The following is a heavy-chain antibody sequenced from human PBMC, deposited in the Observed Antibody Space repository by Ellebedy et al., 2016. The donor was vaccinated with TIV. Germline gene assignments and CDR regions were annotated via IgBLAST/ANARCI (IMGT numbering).Heavy chain of an antibody. Sequence: GGSLRLXCKGSGYSFTSYWISWVRQMPGKGLEWMGRIDPSDSYTNYSPSFQGHVTISADKSISTAYLQWSSLKASDTAMYYCARRQVGARPREYYFDYWGQGTLVTVSS. CDR1: GYSFTSYW. CDR2: IDPSDSYT. V-gene: IGHV5-10-1*01. CDR3: ARRQVGARPREYYFDY. D-gene: IGHD1-26*01. J-gene: IGHJ4*02.